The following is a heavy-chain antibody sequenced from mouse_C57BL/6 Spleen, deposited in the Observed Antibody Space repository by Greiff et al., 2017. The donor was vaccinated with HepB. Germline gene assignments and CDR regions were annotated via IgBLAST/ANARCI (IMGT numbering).Heavy chain of an antibody. V-gene: IGHV1-20*01. D-gene: IGHD1-1*01. CDR2: INPYNGDT. Sequence: EVKLMESGPELVKPGDSVKISCKASGYSFTGYFMNWVMQSHGKSLEWIGRINPYNGDTFYNQKFKGKATLTVDKSSSTAHMELRSLTSEDSAVYYCARSGRITTVVEDFDVWGTGTTVTVSS. CDR3: ARSGRITTVVEDFDV. CDR1: GYSFTGYF. J-gene: IGHJ1*03.